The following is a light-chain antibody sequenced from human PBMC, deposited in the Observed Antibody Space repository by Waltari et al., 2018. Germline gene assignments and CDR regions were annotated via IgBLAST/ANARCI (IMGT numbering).Light chain of an antibody. CDR2: DVS. J-gene: IGLJ2*01. Sequence: QSALTQPRSVSGSPGQSVTISCSGTSSDIGGYNYVSWYQQHADKAPKLMIYDVSKRPSGVPDRFSGSKSGNTASLTISGLQAEDEADYFCCSYAGSFVVFGGGTKLTVL. CDR3: CSYAGSFVV. CDR1: SSDIGGYNY. V-gene: IGLV2-11*01.